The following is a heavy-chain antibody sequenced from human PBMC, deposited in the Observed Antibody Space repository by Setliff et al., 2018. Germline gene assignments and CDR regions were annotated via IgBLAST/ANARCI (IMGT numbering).Heavy chain of an antibody. Sequence: GGSLRLSCAASGFTFSSYAMSWVRQAPGKGLAWVSAISGSGAISYVDSVKGRFTISRDNAKNSLDLQMDSLRGEDTAVYYCVRDRWKVMVNKGDDAFDLWGQGTMVTVSS. CDR1: GFTFSSYA. CDR3: VRDRWKVMVNKGDDAFDL. J-gene: IGHJ3*01. V-gene: IGHV3-23*01. D-gene: IGHD5-18*01. CDR2: ISGSGAI.